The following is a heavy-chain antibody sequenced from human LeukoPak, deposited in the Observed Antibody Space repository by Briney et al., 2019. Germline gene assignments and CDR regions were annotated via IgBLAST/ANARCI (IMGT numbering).Heavy chain of an antibody. Sequence: ASVKVSCKASGYTFSNYVLTWVRQAPGQGFEWMGRISIYTGNSNYAQKFQDRVTMTTDTSTSTAYMELRNLGSDDTAAYYCARTMTTMTTHGELDFWGQGTLVTVSS. D-gene: IGHD4-17*01. CDR3: ARTMTTMTTHGELDF. CDR2: ISIYTGNS. CDR1: GYTFSNYV. J-gene: IGHJ4*02. V-gene: IGHV1-18*01.